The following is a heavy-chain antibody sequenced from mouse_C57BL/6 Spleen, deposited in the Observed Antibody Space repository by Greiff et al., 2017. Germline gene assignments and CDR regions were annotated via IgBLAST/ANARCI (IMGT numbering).Heavy chain of an antibody. Sequence: QVQLKESGPGLVAPSQSLSITCTVSGFSLTSSAISWVRQPPGKGLEWLGVIWNGGGTNYNSALKSRPSISKDNSKSQVFLKMNSLQTDDTAKYYCARSYYYGSSYVIARDYWGQGTSVTVSS. J-gene: IGHJ4*01. D-gene: IGHD1-1*01. V-gene: IGHV2-9-1*01. CDR1: GFSLTSSA. CDR2: IWNGGGT. CDR3: ARSYYYGSSYVIARDY.